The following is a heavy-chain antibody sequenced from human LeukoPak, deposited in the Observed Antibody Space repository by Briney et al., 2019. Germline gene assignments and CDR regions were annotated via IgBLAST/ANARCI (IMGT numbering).Heavy chain of an antibody. CDR3: AKGDYYDSSGYYPDY. V-gene: IGHV3-23*01. J-gene: IGHJ4*02. D-gene: IGHD3-22*01. CDR1: GFTFSSYA. Sequence: GGSLRLSCAASGFTFSSYAMSWVRQAPGKGLEWVSAISGSGGSTYYADSVKGRFTISRDNSKNTLYLQTNSLRAEDTAVYYCAKGDYYDSSGYYPDYWGQGTLVTVSS. CDR2: ISGSGGST.